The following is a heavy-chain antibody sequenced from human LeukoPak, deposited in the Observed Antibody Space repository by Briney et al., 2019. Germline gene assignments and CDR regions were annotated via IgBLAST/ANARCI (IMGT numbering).Heavy chain of an antibody. V-gene: IGHV3-20*04. CDR1: GFTFDDYG. J-gene: IGHJ1*01. CDR3: VRSITMFQY. Sequence: PGGSLRLSCTASGFTFDDYGMSWVRHAPGKGLEWVSGISLNGGSSGYADSVKGRFTISRDNAKNSLYLQMTSLRAEDTALYYCVRSITMFQYWGQGTLVTVSS. D-gene: IGHD3-10*01. CDR2: ISLNGGSS.